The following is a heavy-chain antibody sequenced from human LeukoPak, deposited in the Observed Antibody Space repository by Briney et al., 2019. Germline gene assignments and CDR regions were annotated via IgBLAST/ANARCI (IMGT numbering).Heavy chain of an antibody. CDR2: IYTSGST. V-gene: IGHV4-61*02. CDR1: GGSISSGSYY. D-gene: IGHD3-16*01. CDR3: ARDRGSTILTFFDY. J-gene: IGHJ4*02. Sequence: PSETLSLTCTVSGGSISSGSYYWSWIRQPAGKGLEWIGRIYTSGSTNYNPSLKSRVTISVDTSKNQFSLKLSSVTAADTAVYYCARDRGSTILTFFDYWGQGTLVTVSS.